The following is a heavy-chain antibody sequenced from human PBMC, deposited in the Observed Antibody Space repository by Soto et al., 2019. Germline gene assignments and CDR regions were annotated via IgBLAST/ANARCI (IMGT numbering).Heavy chain of an antibody. V-gene: IGHV1-3*01. CDR2: INPVNGNT. CDR1: GYTFTTYT. CDR3: ARGIATGQRNP. D-gene: IGHD6-13*01. J-gene: IGHJ5*02. Sequence: QGQLVQSGAEVKKPGASVMLSCKASGYTFTTYTMNWVRQAPGQRLEWMGWINPVNGNTKSSQKFQDRVIITRDTSASTAYMELRSLRSEDTAVYYCARGIATGQRNPVGQGTLVIVSS.